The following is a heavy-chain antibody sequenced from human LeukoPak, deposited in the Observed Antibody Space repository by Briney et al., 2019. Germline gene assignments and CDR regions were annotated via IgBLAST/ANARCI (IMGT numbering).Heavy chain of an antibody. D-gene: IGHD1-26*01. Sequence: SETLSLTCTVSGGFITSSNSHWGWIRQPPGKGLEWVGTIYYSGSTYYKSSLKSRVTISVDTSKNQFSLKLSPVTAADTAVYYCARVGGYSGSYLIDYWGQGTLVTVSS. CDR2: IYYSGST. V-gene: IGHV4-39*07. CDR3: ARVGGYSGSYLIDY. CDR1: GGFITSSNSH. J-gene: IGHJ4*02.